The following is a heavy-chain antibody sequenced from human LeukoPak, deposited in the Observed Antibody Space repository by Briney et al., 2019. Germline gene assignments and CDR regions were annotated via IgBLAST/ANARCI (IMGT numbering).Heavy chain of an antibody. D-gene: IGHD3-22*01. CDR2: MNPNSGNT. CDR3: AKDRVIVVSRGWYFDL. Sequence: ASVKVSCNASGYTFTSYDINWVRQATGQGLEWMGWMNPNSGNTGYAQKFQGRVTMTRNTSISTAYMELSSLRSEDTAVYYCAKDRVIVVSRGWYFDLWGRGTLVTVSS. V-gene: IGHV1-8*01. J-gene: IGHJ2*01. CDR1: GYTFTSYD.